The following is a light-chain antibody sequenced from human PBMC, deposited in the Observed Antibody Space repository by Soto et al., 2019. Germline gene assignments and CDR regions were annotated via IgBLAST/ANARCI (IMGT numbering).Light chain of an antibody. CDR2: EVS. Sequence: QSALTQPPSVSGSPGQSVTISCTGTSSDVGSYNRVSWYQQSSGTAPKLMIYEVSNRSSGVPDRFSGSKSVNTASLTISGLQAEDEDDYYCSSYRNSSTFVVFGGGTQLTVL. J-gene: IGLJ2*01. V-gene: IGLV2-18*02. CDR1: SSDVGSYNR. CDR3: SSYRNSSTFVV.